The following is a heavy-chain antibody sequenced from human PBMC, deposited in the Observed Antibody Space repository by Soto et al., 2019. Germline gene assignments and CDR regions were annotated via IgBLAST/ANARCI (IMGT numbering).Heavy chain of an antibody. CDR2: ISYSGST. J-gene: IGHJ4*02. D-gene: IGHD3-22*01. CDR3: AREKYDSSFDY. CDR1: GGSTNNYY. Sequence: PSETLSLTCTVSGGSTNNYYWSWIRQPPGKGLEWIGYISYSGSTNYTPSLKSRVTISVDTSRNQFSLKLSSVTAADTAMYYCAREKYDSSFDYWGQGTLVTVSS. V-gene: IGHV4-59*01.